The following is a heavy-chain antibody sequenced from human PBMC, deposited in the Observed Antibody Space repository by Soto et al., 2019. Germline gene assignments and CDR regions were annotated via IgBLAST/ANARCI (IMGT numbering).Heavy chain of an antibody. CDR1: GYSFTSYW. J-gene: IGHJ6*02. CDR3: VRWGGYYPSYYYYYGMDV. V-gene: IGHV5-51*01. D-gene: IGHD3-3*01. CDR2: IYPGDSDT. Sequence: PGESLKISCKGSGYSFTSYWIGWVCQMPGKGLEWMGIIYPGDSDTRYSPSFQGQVTISADNSISTAYLQWSSLKASVTAMYYCVRWGGYYPSYYYYYGMDVWGQGTTVTVSS.